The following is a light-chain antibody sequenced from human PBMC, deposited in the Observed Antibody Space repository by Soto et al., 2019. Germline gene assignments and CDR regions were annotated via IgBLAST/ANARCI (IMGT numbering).Light chain of an antibody. J-gene: IGKJ3*01. CDR1: QSVSSSY. V-gene: IGKV3-20*01. Sequence: EIVLTQSPGTLSLSPGERATLSCRASQSVSSSYLAWYQQKPGQAPRLLICGASSRATGIPDRFSGSGSGTDFTLTISRLEPEDFAVYYCQQYDSSPVTFGPGTKVDIK. CDR3: QQYDSSPVT. CDR2: GAS.